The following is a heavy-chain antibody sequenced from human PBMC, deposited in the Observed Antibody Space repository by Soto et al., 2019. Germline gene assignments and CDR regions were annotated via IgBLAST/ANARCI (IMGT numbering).Heavy chain of an antibody. CDR2: ISSNGGST. Sequence: PGGSLRLSCSASGFTFSSYGIHWVRQAPGKGLKYVSAISSNGGSTYYADSVKGRFTISRDNSKNTLYLQMNSLRVEDTAVYYCAKDPYSSTSSWFDTWGQGTLVTVSS. D-gene: IGHD6-19*01. CDR1: GFTFSSYG. J-gene: IGHJ5*02. V-gene: IGHV3-64D*06. CDR3: AKDPYSSTSSWFDT.